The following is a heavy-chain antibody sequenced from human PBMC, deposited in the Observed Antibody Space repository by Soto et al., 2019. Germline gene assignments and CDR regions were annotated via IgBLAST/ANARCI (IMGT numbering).Heavy chain of an antibody. CDR2: IYYSGST. V-gene: IGHV4-59*01. D-gene: IGHD6-13*01. Sequence: SETLSLTCTVSGGSISSYYWSWIRQPPGKGLEWIGYIYYSGSTNYNPSLKSRVTISVDTSKNQFSLKLSSVTAADTAVYYCARVTRRIAAAGSIDDWGQGTLVTVSS. CDR3: ARVTRRIAAAGSIDD. CDR1: GGSISSYY. J-gene: IGHJ4*02.